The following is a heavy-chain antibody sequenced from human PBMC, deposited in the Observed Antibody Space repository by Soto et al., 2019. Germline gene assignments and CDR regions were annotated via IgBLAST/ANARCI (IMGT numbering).Heavy chain of an antibody. J-gene: IGHJ4*02. Sequence: SGGSLRLSCAASGFTFSNAWMNWVRQAPGKGLEWVGRIKSKTDGGTTDYAAPVKGRFTISRDDSKNTLYLQMNSLKTEDTAVYYCTTGIVSGGYSYGYAVSDSYPTGDYWGQGTLVTVSS. CDR2: IKSKTDGGTT. CDR1: GFTFSNAW. D-gene: IGHD5-18*01. CDR3: TTGIVSGGYSYGYAVSDSYPTGDY. V-gene: IGHV3-15*07.